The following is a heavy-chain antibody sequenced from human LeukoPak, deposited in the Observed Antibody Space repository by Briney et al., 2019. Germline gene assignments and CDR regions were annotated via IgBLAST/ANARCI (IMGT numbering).Heavy chain of an antibody. V-gene: IGHV1-69*13. CDR2: IIPIFGTA. Sequence: SVKPSCKPSGATFTSYAISWVRQAPAHGLEWRGGIIPIFGTANYAQKFQGRVTITADESTSTAYMELSRLRPEDTAVYYCARESGPDAFDIWGQGTMVTVSS. J-gene: IGHJ3*02. D-gene: IGHD1-26*01. CDR1: GATFTSYA. CDR3: ARESGPDAFDI.